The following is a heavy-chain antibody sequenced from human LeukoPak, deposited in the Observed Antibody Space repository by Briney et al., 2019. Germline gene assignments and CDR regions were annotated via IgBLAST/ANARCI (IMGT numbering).Heavy chain of an antibody. D-gene: IGHD1-26*01. CDR2: IYHSGST. CDR3: ARSPPWAGIVGAISYYFDY. V-gene: IGHV4-30-2*01. CDR1: GGSISSGGYS. Sequence: SQTLSLTCAVSGGSISSGGYSWSWIRQPPGKGLEWIGYIYHSGSTYYNPSLKSRVTMSVDTSKNQFSLKLSSVTAADTAVYYCARSPPWAGIVGAISYYFDYWGQGTLVAVSS. J-gene: IGHJ4*02.